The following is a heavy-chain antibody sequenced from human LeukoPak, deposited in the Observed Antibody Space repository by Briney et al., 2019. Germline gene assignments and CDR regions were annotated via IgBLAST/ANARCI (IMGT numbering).Heavy chain of an antibody. CDR3: ARDKGGSYILDY. D-gene: IGHD1-26*01. V-gene: IGHV3-48*03. J-gene: IGHJ4*02. Sequence: PGGSLRLSCAASGFTFSSYEMNWVRQAPGKGLEWVSYISSSGSTIYYADSLKGRFTISRDNAKNSLYLQMNSLRAEDTAVYYCARDKGGSYILDYWGQGTLVTVSS. CDR2: ISSSGSTI. CDR1: GFTFSSYE.